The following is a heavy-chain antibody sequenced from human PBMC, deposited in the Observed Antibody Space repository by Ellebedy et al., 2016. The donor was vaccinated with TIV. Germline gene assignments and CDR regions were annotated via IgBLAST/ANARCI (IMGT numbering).Heavy chain of an antibody. CDR3: VKSYYDYIWGSYQDY. D-gene: IGHD3-16*01. CDR1: GFTFSSYA. J-gene: IGHJ4*02. Sequence: GESLKISXSASGFTFSSYAMHWVRQAPGKGLEYVSAISSNGGSTYYADSVKGRFTISRDNSKNTLYLQMSSLRAEDTAVYYCVKSYYDYIWGSYQDYWGQGTLVTVSS. CDR2: ISSNGGST. V-gene: IGHV3-64D*06.